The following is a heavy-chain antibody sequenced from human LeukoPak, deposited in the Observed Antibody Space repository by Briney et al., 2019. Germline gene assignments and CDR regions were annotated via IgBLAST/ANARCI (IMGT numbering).Heavy chain of an antibody. D-gene: IGHD6-13*01. J-gene: IGHJ4*02. V-gene: IGHV3-23*01. CDR2: ISGSGTTT. CDR3: ARVGRRGSIAAADLFDY. CDR1: RFTFSNYA. Sequence: PGGSLRLSCAASRFTFSNYAMTWVRQAPGKGLEWVAAISGSGTTTYSADFAKGRFIISRDNSKSTLYLQMNSLRAEDTAVYYCARVGRRGSIAAADLFDYWGQGTLVTVSS.